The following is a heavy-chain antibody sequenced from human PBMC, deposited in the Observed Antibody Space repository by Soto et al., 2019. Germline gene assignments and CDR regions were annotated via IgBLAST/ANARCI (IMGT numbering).Heavy chain of an antibody. Sequence: QVQLQESGPGLVKPSGTLSPTCAVSGGSISSSNWWSWVRQPPGKGLEWIGEIYHSGSTNYNPSLKSRVTISVDKSKNQFSLKLSSVTAADTAVYYCARSCRSTSCYTVSFAFDIWGQGTMVSVS. CDR3: ARSCRSTSCYTVSFAFDI. CDR1: GGSISSSNW. D-gene: IGHD2-2*02. CDR2: IYHSGST. J-gene: IGHJ3*02. V-gene: IGHV4-4*02.